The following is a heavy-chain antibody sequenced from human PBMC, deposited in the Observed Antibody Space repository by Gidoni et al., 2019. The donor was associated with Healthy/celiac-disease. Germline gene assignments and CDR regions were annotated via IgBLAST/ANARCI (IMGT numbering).Heavy chain of an antibody. J-gene: IGHJ4*02. CDR2: ISCYGSNK. Sequence: QVQLVESGGGVVQPGRCLRLSCAASGFTFSSCGMHGVRQAPGKGLGWVAVISCYGSNKYYADSVKGRFTISRDNSKNTLYLQMNSLRAEDTAVYYCAKDLGVVVVTAIDFDYWGQGTLVTVSS. D-gene: IGHD2-21*02. V-gene: IGHV3-30*18. CDR3: AKDLGVVVVTAIDFDY. CDR1: GFTFSSCG.